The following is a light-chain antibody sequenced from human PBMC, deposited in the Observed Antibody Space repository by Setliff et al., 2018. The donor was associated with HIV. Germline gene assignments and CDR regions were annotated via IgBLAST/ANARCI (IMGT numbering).Light chain of an antibody. CDR1: SSNIGSNT. Sequence: QSVLAQPPPTSGTPGQRVTISCSGSSSNIGSNTVNWYKQVPGAAPKLLIYKNNQRPSGVPDRFSGSKSGASASLAIRGLQSDDEADYYCAAWDDSLSVFVFGTGTRSPS. V-gene: IGLV1-44*01. CDR2: KNN. CDR3: AAWDDSLSVFV. J-gene: IGLJ1*01.